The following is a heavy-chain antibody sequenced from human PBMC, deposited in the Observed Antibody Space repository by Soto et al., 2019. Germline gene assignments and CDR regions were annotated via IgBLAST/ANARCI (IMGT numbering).Heavy chain of an antibody. Sequence: ASVKVSCKASGYTFTRYTMNWVRQAPGQRLEWMGWINPDNGNTKSSQKFQDRVIITRDTSASTAYMDLSSLRSEDTAVYYCSRGIATGQLDPWGQGTLVTVSS. CDR3: SRGIATGQLDP. CDR2: INPDNGNT. V-gene: IGHV1-3*01. J-gene: IGHJ5*02. CDR1: GYTFTRYT. D-gene: IGHD2-15*01.